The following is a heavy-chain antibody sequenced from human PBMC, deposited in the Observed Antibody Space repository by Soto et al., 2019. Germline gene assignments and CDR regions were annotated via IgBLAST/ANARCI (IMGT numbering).Heavy chain of an antibody. V-gene: IGHV3-23*01. CDR1: GFTFSDFA. CDR2: IYGGGNGP. Sequence: EVQVLESGGGLVQPGGSLRLSCAATGFTFSDFAMSWVRQAPGKGLEWVSRIYGGGNGPHYADSVKGRVTISRDNSKNTLHLQMNSLRAEDTAVYFCAKMEGMDPRAYSFDYWGQGTLVTVSS. CDR3: AKMEGMDPRAYSFDY. D-gene: IGHD2-2*03. J-gene: IGHJ4*02.